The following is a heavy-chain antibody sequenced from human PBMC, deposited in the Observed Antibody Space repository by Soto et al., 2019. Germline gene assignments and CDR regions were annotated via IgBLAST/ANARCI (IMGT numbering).Heavy chain of an antibody. J-gene: IGHJ6*03. Sequence: SETLSLTCTVSGGSISSYYWSWIRQPPGKGLEWIGYIYYSGSTNYNPSLKSRVTISVDTSKNQFSLKLSSVTAADTAVYYCARHGPAAIYYYYYMDVWGKGTTVTVS. CDR2: IYYSGST. CDR3: ARHGPAAIYYYYYMDV. D-gene: IGHD2-2*01. V-gene: IGHV4-59*08. CDR1: GGSISSYY.